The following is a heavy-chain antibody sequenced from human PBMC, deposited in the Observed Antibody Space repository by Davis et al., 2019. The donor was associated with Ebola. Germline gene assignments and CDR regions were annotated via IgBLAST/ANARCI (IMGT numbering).Heavy chain of an antibody. D-gene: IGHD6-6*01. V-gene: IGHV3-53*01. CDR2: LYSDGTT. J-gene: IGHJ5*02. Sequence: GESLKISCAASGFIVSSNYMSWVRQAAGKGLEWVSVLYSDGTTKYADSVKGRFTISRDNSKNTLYLQMNSLGVDDTAMFYCAKGLQSNSLLGQVSWGQGTLVTVSS. CDR3: AKGLQSNSLLGQVS. CDR1: GFIVSSNY.